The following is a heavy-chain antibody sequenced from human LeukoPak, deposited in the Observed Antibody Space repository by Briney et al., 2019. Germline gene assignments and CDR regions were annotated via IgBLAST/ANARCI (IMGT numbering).Heavy chain of an antibody. Sequence: SETLSLTCTVSGASISSFFWSWIRQPPGKGLEWVGHIFYTGTTNYNPSLKSRVTISVDTSKNQFSLRLSSVTAADTAVYFCATLTTVVTASYFDYWGQGTLVTVSS. V-gene: IGHV4-59*08. CDR3: ATLTTVVTASYFDY. CDR1: GASISSFF. D-gene: IGHD4-23*01. J-gene: IGHJ4*02. CDR2: IFYTGTT.